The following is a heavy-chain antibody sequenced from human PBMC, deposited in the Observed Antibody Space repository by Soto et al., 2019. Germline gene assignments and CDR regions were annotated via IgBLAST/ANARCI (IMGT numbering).Heavy chain of an antibody. Sequence: QVQLQESGPGLVKPSQTLSLTCTVSGGSISSGSYYWSWIRQHPGKGMEWIGCIDYSGSTYYNPSLKRRVNISLDTSKNQFSLKLSSVNVADTAVYYCARVAGYSYIDYWGQGTLVTVSS. CDR2: IDYSGST. V-gene: IGHV4-31*03. CDR3: ARVAGYSYIDY. J-gene: IGHJ4*02. D-gene: IGHD5-18*01. CDR1: GGSISSGSYY.